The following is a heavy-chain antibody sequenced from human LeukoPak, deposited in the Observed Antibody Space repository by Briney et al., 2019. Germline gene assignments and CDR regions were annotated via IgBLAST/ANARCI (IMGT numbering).Heavy chain of an antibody. D-gene: IGHD1-26*01. Sequence: SETLSLTCAVYGGSFSGYYWSWIRQPPGKGLEWIGEINHSGSTNYNPSLKSRVTISVDTSKNQFSLKLSSVTAADTAVYYCAREAVGATGVYFDYWGQGTLVTVSS. V-gene: IGHV4-34*01. CDR1: GGSFSGYY. CDR3: AREAVGATGVYFDY. CDR2: INHSGST. J-gene: IGHJ4*02.